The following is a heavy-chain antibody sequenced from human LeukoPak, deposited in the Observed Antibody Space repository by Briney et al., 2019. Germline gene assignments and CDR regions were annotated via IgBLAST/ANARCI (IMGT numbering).Heavy chain of an antibody. CDR3: ARVTRGYSSSPLFDY. D-gene: IGHD6-13*01. Sequence: SETLSLTCAVYGGSLSVYYWSWIRQPPGKGLEWIGEINHSGSTNYNPSLKSRVTISVDTSKNQFSLKLSSVTAADTAVYYCARVTRGYSSSPLFDYWGQGTLVTVSS. V-gene: IGHV4-34*01. CDR2: INHSGST. CDR1: GGSLSVYY. J-gene: IGHJ4*02.